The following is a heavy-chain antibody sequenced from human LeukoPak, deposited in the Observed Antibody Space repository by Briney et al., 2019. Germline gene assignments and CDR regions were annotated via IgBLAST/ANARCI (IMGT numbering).Heavy chain of an antibody. V-gene: IGHV4-39*07. Sequence: SETLSLTCTVSGGSISSSSYYWGWIRQPPGKGLEWIGSIYYSGSTYYNPSLKSRVTISVDTSKNQFSLKLSSVTAADMAMYYCATGKERDYFYMDVWGKGTTVAVSS. CDR1: GGSISSSSYY. D-gene: IGHD1-26*01. CDR2: IYYSGST. J-gene: IGHJ6*03. CDR3: ATGKERDYFYMDV.